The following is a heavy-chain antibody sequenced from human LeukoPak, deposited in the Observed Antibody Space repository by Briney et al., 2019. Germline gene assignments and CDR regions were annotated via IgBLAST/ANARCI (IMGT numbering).Heavy chain of an antibody. V-gene: IGHV7-4-1*02. CDR2: INTNTGNP. CDR1: GYTFTSYA. Sequence: ASVKVSCKASGYTFTSYAMNWVRQAPGQGLEWMGWINTNTGNPTYAQGFTGRFAFSLDTSVSTAYLQISSLKAEDTAVYYCARTVDTPRVTFDPWAREPWSPSPQ. CDR3: ARTVDTPRVTFDP. J-gene: IGHJ5*02. D-gene: IGHD5-18*01.